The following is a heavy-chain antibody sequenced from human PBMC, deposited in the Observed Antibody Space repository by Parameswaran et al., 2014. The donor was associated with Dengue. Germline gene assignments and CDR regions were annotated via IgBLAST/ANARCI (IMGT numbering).Heavy chain of an antibody. V-gene: IGHV4-31*02. Sequence: VRQAPGKGLEWIGYIYYSGSTYYNPSLKSRVTISVDTSKNQFSLKLSSVTAADTAVYYCARDYGPADYYYGMDVWAKDHGHRLL. D-gene: IGHD3-10*01. J-gene: IGHJ6*04. CDR2: IYYSGST. CDR3: ARDYGPADYYYGMDV.